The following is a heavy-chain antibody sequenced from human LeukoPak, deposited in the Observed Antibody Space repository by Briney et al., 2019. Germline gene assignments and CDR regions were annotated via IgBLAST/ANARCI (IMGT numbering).Heavy chain of an antibody. CDR1: GFTFSSYG. J-gene: IGHJ4*02. Sequence: PGGSLRLSCSASGFTFSSYGMHWVRQAPGKGLQYVSAISSNGDSTYYADSVKGRFTISRDNSKNMLSLQMSSLRAEDTAVYYCVKNRRPVTMIHGSFDHWGQGTLVTVSS. CDR2: ISSNGDST. V-gene: IGHV3-64D*09. CDR3: VKNRRPVTMIHGSFDH. D-gene: IGHD3-22*01.